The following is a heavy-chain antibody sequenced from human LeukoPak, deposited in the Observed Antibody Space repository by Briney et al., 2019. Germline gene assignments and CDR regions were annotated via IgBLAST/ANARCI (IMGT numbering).Heavy chain of an antibody. J-gene: IGHJ6*03. CDR3: ARDIWYNWNSTTYYYYYMDV. Sequence: ASVKVSCKASGYTFTSYAMNWVRQAPGQGLEWMGWINTDTGNPTYAQGFTGRFVFSLDTSVSTAYLQISSLKAEDTAVYYCARDIWYNWNSTTYYYYYMDVWGKGTTVTVSS. CDR2: INTDTGNP. CDR1: GYTFTSYA. D-gene: IGHD1-7*01. V-gene: IGHV7-4-1*02.